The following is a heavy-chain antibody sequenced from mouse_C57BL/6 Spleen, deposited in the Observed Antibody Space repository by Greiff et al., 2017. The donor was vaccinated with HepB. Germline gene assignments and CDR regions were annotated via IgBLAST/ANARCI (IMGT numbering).Heavy chain of an antibody. V-gene: IGHV1-72*01. Sequence: VKLQQPGAELVKPGASVKLSCKASGYTFTSYWMHWVKQRPGRGLEWIGRIDPNSGGTKYNEKFKSKATLTVDKPSSTAYMQLSSLTSEDSAVYYCARQGGEDYDVAYWYFDVWGTGTTVTVSS. D-gene: IGHD2-4*01. CDR3: ARQGGEDYDVAYWYFDV. J-gene: IGHJ1*03. CDR2: IDPNSGGT. CDR1: GYTFTSYW.